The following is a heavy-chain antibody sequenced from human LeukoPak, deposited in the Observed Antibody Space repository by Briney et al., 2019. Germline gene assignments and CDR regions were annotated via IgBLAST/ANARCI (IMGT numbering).Heavy chain of an antibody. CDR2: IDTGGKT. J-gene: IGHJ4*02. CDR3: ANLHEAEAF. CDR1: GFSVSSDY. V-gene: IGHV3-66*01. Sequence: GGSLRLSCAASGFSVSSDYMTWVRQAPGQGLEWVSLIDTGGKTYYADSVKGRFTISRDNSRNTLYLQMKSLRVADTAVYYCANLHEAEAFWGQGTLVTVSS.